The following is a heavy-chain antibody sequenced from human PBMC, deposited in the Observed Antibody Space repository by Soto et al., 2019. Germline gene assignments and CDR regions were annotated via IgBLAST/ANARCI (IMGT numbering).Heavy chain of an antibody. CDR3: ARAGVVGATALDY. CDR2: IYHSGST. Sequence: SETLSLTCAVSGGSISSGGYSWSWIRQPPGKGLEWIGYIYHSGSTYYNPSLKSRVTISVDRSKNQFSLKLSSVTAADTAVYYCARAGVVGATALDYWGQGTPVTVSS. D-gene: IGHD1-26*01. V-gene: IGHV4-30-2*01. J-gene: IGHJ4*02. CDR1: GGSISSGGYS.